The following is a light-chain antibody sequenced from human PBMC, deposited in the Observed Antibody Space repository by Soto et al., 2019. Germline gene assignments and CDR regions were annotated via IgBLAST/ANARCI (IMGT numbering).Light chain of an antibody. Sequence: EIVMTQSPATLSVSPGDRATLSCTASQSVNSDLAWYQQKPGQAPRPRIYGASSRATGIPDRFSGSGSGTDFTLTISRLEPEDFAVYYCQQYCSSPRTFGQGTKV. J-gene: IGKJ1*01. CDR2: GAS. CDR3: QQYCSSPRT. CDR1: QSVNSD. V-gene: IGKV3-20*01.